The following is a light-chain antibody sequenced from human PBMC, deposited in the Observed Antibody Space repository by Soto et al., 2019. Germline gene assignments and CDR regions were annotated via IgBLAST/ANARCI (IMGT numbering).Light chain of an antibody. J-gene: IGLJ1*01. CDR1: SSDIGDYNY. Sequence: QSALTQPPSASGSPGQSVTITWTATSSDIGDYNYVSWYQQHPGKAPKLMIYEVSKRPSGVPDRFSGSKSGNTASLTVSGLQAEDEADYYCSSYAGSLYVFGTGTKLTVL. CDR2: EVS. CDR3: SSYAGSLYV. V-gene: IGLV2-8*01.